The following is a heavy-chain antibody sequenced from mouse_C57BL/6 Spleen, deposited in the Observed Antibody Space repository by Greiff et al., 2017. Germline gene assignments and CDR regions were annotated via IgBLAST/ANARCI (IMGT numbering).Heavy chain of an antibody. J-gene: IGHJ3*01. D-gene: IGHD1-3*01. CDR2: INPNNGGT. CDR1: GYTFTDYY. V-gene: IGHV1-26*01. CDR3: ASLNFY. Sequence: VQLQQSGPELVKPGASVKISCKASGYTFTDYYMNWVKQSHGKSLEWIGDINPNNGGTSYNQKFKGKATLTVDKSSSTAYKELRSLTSEDSAVYYCASLNFYWGQGTLVTVSA.